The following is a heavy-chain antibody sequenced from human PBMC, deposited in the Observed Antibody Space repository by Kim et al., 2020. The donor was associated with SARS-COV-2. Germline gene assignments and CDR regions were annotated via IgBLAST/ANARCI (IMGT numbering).Heavy chain of an antibody. V-gene: IGHV1-18*04. CDR2: ISAYNGNT. CDR3: ARDYPALLNQWLPLKWELVPYYYYYGMDV. D-gene: IGHD1-26*01. J-gene: IGHJ6*02. CDR1: GYTFTSYG. Sequence: ASVKVSCKASGYTFTSYGISWVRQAPGQGLEWMGWISAYNGNTNYAQKLQGRVTMTTDTSTSTAYMELRSLRSDDTAVYYCARDYPALLNQWLPLKWELVPYYYYYGMDVWGQGSTVTVSS.